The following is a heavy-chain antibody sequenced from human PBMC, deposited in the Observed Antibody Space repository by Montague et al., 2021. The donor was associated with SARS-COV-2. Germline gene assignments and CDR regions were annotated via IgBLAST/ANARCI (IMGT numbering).Heavy chain of an antibody. D-gene: IGHD3-22*01. CDR2: IYYSGST. CDR3: ARRVGTMIVVVIIKLRYCFDY. V-gene: IGHV4-39*01. Sequence: SETLSLTCTVSGGSISSSSYYWGWIRQPPGKGLEWIGSIYYSGSTYYNPSLKSRVTISVDTSKNQFSLKLGSVTAADTAVYYCARRVGTMIVVVIIKLRYCFDYWGQGTLVTVSS. CDR1: GGSISSSSYY. J-gene: IGHJ4*02.